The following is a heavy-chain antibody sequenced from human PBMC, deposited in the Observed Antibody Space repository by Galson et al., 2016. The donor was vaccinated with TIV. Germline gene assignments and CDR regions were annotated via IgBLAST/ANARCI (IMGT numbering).Heavy chain of an antibody. V-gene: IGHV3-48*03. D-gene: IGHD2-2*01. CDR2: IIDSGSST. J-gene: IGHJ4*02. CDR1: GFTFSSYE. CDR3: ARGRGYCNTTSCYVDY. Sequence: SLRLSCAASGFTFSSYEMNWVRQAPGKGLEWVSYIIDSGSSTYYADSVKGRFTIPRDNAKNSVYLQMNSLRAEDTAVYYCARGRGYCNTTSCYVDYWGQGTLVTVSS.